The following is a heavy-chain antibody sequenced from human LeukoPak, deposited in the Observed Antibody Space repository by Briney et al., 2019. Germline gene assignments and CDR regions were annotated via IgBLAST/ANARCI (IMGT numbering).Heavy chain of an antibody. J-gene: IGHJ6*02. CDR2: ISAYNGNT. Sequence: ASVKVSCKASGYTFTSYGISWVRQAPGQGLEWMGWISAYNGNTNYAQKLQGRVTMTTDTSTSTAYMELRSLRSDDTAVYYCARGMDTAMDADYYYYYGVDVWGQGTTVTVSS. CDR1: GYTFTSYG. D-gene: IGHD5-18*01. V-gene: IGHV1-18*01. CDR3: ARGMDTAMDADYYYYYGVDV.